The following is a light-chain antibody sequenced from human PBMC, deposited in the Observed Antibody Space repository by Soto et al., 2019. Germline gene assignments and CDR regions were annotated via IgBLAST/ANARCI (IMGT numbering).Light chain of an antibody. V-gene: IGKV3-11*01. CDR2: DAS. CDR1: QSVSSN. Sequence: RPSRATLSVSQGGRTTLACRASQSVSSNLAWYQQKPGQAPRLLIYDASNRATGIPARFSGSGSGTDFTLTIRSLEPEDFAVYYCHQRSNWSFGAGTKVDIK. CDR3: HQRSNWS. J-gene: IGKJ4*01.